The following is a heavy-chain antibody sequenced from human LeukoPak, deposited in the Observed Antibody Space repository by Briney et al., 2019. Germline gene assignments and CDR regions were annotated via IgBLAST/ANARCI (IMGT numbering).Heavy chain of an antibody. V-gene: IGHV4-61*01. Sequence: PSETLFLTCSVSGGSVSRRNYCWTWIRQPPGKGLEWIGYIYNSGSTKCNPSLKSRVTISVETSKNQFSLKLISVTAADTAVYYCARQSDYSSSWYSNNWFDPWGQGTLVTVSS. D-gene: IGHD6-13*01. CDR2: IYNSGST. CDR3: ARQSDYSSSWYSNNWFDP. CDR1: GGSVSRRNYC. J-gene: IGHJ5*02.